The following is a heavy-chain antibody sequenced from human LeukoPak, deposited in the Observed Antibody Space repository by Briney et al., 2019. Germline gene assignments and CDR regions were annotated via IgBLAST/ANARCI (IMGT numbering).Heavy chain of an antibody. CDR2: ISGSGGST. Sequence: TGGSLRLSCAASGLTFSSYSMSWARQAPGKGLQWVSAISGSGGSTYYADSVKGRFTISRDNSKNTLYLQMNSLRAEDTAVYYCAKGSGAPRGRIAVAGPIDYWGQGTLVTVSS. CDR1: GLTFSSYS. V-gene: IGHV3-23*01. CDR3: AKGSGAPRGRIAVAGPIDY. D-gene: IGHD6-19*01. J-gene: IGHJ4*02.